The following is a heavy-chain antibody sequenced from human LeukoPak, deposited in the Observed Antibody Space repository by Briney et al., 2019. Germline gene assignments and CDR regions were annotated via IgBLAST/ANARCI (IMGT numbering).Heavy chain of an antibody. D-gene: IGHD3/OR15-3a*01. Sequence: PGGSLRLSCAASGFNISDFWMTWVRQAPGKGLVCVSRINTDGSSRSYADSVKGRFTISRDNAKNTLYLQMNSLRAEDTAIYYCTRASAGLSYLDLWGRGTLVTVSS. V-gene: IGHV3-74*01. CDR2: INTDGSSR. J-gene: IGHJ2*01. CDR3: TRASAGLSYLDL. CDR1: GFNISDFW.